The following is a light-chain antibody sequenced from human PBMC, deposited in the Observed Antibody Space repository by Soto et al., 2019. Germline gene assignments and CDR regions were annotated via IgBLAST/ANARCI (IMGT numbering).Light chain of an antibody. CDR2: DVT. V-gene: IGLV2-14*03. CDR3: SSYTTSNTRQIV. J-gene: IGLJ1*01. CDR1: SSDVGGYNY. Sequence: QSALTQPASVSGSPGQAITLSCTGTSSDVGGYNYVSWYQHHPGKAPKLIIYDVTNRPSGVSNPCSGSKSGNTASLTISGLQPEDEADYYCSSYTTSNTRQIVFGTGTKLTVL.